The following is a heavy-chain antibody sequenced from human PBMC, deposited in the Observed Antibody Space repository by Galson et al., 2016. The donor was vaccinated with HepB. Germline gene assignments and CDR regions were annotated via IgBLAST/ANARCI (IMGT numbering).Heavy chain of an antibody. CDR1: GFTFISYA. CDR3: AKLSGSNGYDVIDF. V-gene: IGHV3-23*01. D-gene: IGHD1-26*01. CDR2: FSGSGGSGGTT. Sequence: SLRLSCAASGFTFISYAMSWVRQAPGKGLEWVSVFSGSGGSGGTTHYADSAEGRFTISRDDSKNTLHLQMNSLRTEDTAVYYCAKLSGSNGYDVIDFWGQGTMVTVS. J-gene: IGHJ3*01.